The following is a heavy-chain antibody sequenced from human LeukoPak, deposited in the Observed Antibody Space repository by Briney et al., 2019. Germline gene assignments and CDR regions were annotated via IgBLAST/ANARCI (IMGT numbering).Heavy chain of an antibody. CDR2: ISGSGGST. V-gene: IGHV3-23*01. CDR3: AKGGRAVALDY. J-gene: IGHJ4*02. CDR1: GFTFSSYG. Sequence: GGSLRLSCAASGFTFSSYGMSWVRQAPGKGLEWVPAISGSGGSTYYADSVKGRFTISRDNSKNTLYLQVKSLRAEDTAVYYCAKGGRAVALDYWGQGTLVTVSS. D-gene: IGHD6-19*01.